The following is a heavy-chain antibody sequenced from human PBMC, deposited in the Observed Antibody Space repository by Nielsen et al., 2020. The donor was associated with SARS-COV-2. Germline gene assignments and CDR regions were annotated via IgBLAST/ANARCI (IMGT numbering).Heavy chain of an antibody. CDR2: IKQDGSEK. CDR1: GFTFSSYW. J-gene: IGHJ6*02. D-gene: IGHD3-3*01. V-gene: IGHV3-7*03. Sequence: GESLKISCAASGFTFSSYWMSWVRQAPGKGLEWVANIKQDGSEKYYVDSVKGRFTISRDNAKNSLYLQMNSLRAEDTAVYYCARAATYYDFWSGYYNYYYYGMDVWGQGTTVTVSS. CDR3: ARAATYYDFWSGYYNYYYYGMDV.